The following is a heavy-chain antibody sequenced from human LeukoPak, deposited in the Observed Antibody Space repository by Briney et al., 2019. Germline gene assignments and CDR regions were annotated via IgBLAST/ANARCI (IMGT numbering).Heavy chain of an antibody. Sequence: GGSLRLSCAASGFTFSSYGMHWVRQAPGKGLEWVALISYDGSNIYYADSVKGRFTISRDNSRNTLNLQMNSLRAENTAVYYCAKDIGCSTTSCPEDYWGQGTLVTVSS. D-gene: IGHD2-2*01. CDR3: AKDIGCSTTSCPEDY. J-gene: IGHJ4*02. V-gene: IGHV3-30*18. CDR2: ISYDGSNI. CDR1: GFTFSSYG.